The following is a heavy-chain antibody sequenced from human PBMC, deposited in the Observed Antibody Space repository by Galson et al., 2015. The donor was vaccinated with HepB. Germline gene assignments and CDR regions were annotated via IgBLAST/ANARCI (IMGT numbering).Heavy chain of an antibody. V-gene: IGHV3-23*01. CDR2: ISGGDGSV. J-gene: IGHJ6*03. CDR1: GFTFNTYA. Sequence: SLRLSCAASGFTFNTYAMSWVRQAPGKGLEWVSGISGGDGSVYYEDSVKGRFTISRDNSKNTLYLRMNSLRAEDTAIYYCARGGEWYCSNGVRYTGSYYYYYMDVWGKGTTVTVSS. CDR3: ARGGEWYCSNGVRYTGSYYYYYMDV. D-gene: IGHD2-8*01.